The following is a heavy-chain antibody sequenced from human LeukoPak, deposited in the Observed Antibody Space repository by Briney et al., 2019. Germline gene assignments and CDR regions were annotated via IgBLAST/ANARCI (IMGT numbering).Heavy chain of an antibody. CDR2: INPSGGGT. D-gene: IGHD7-27*01. V-gene: IGHV1-46*01. Sequence: GASVKVSRKASGYTFTGYYMHWVRQAPGQGLEWMGIINPSGGGTSYAQKFQGRVTMTRDTSTSTVYMELSSLRSEDTAVYYCALSGESFDYWGQGTLVTVSS. CDR1: GYTFTGYY. CDR3: ALSGESFDY. J-gene: IGHJ4*02.